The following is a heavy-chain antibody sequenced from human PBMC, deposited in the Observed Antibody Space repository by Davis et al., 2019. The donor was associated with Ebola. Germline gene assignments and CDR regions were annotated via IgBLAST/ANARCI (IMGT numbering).Heavy chain of an antibody. J-gene: IGHJ4*02. CDR1: GYTFTDYY. CDR2: IAPSGDFT. D-gene: IGHD3-3*01. CDR3: ARALDRLLDFDY. Sequence: ASVKVSCKASGYTFTDYYMNWVRHALGQGLEWMGIIAPSGDFTRFAPKFQGRITLTTDTSTNTVYMELTSLKSEDTAVYYCARALDRLLDFDYWGQGTLVTVSS. V-gene: IGHV1-46*01.